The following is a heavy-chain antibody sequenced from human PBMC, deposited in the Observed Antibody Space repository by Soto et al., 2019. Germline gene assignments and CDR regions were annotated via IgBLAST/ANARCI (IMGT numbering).Heavy chain of an antibody. CDR2: IRSKGNNYAT. V-gene: IGHV3-73*01. Sequence: GGSLRLSCAASGFTFSSSAMHCVRQASGKGLEWVGRIRSKGNNYATAYAASVKDRFTISRDDSKNTAYLQMNSLKTEDTAVYYCSSYDSSGYNFWWGQGTLVTVSS. CDR3: SSYDSSGYNFW. D-gene: IGHD3-22*01. CDR1: GFTFSSSA. J-gene: IGHJ4*02.